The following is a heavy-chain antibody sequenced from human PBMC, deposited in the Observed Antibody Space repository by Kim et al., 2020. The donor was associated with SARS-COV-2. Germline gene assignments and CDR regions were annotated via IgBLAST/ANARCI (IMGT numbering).Heavy chain of an antibody. V-gene: IGHV1-46*01. CDR3: ARDPGSGGSYDSLDN. D-gene: IGHD2-15*01. CDR1: GFTFTDNY. Sequence: ASVKVSCKPSGFTFTDNYFHWVRQGPGQGLEWIGVINPNTDRTTYAQEFQGRVTMTRDTSTTTVYIELTSLTSDDTAVYYCARDPGSGGSYDSLDNWGQG. CDR2: INPNTDRT. J-gene: IGHJ4*02.